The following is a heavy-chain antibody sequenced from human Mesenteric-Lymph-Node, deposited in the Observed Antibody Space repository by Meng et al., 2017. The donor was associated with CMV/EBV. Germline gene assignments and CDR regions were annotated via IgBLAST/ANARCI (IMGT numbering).Heavy chain of an antibody. CDR1: GGTFSSYA. V-gene: IGHV1-69*05. J-gene: IGHJ4*02. Sequence: SVKVSCKASGGTFSSYAISWVRQAPGQGLEWMGGIIPIFGTANYAQKFQGRVTITTDESTSTAYMELSSLRSEDTAMYYCARYPQTYPYSSSSWGQGTLVTVSS. CDR2: IIPIFGTA. D-gene: IGHD2-2*01. CDR3: ARYPQTYPYSSSS.